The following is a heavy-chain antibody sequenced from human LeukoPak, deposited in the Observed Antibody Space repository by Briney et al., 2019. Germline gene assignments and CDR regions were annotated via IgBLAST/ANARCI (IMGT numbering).Heavy chain of an antibody. D-gene: IGHD1-7*01. V-gene: IGHV3-7*01. CDR3: ARGWNYAFRFDN. CDR2: IKEDGSEK. Sequence: PGGSLRLSCAASGFAFSSNWMSWVRQAPGKGLEWVANIKEDGSEKYYVDSVKGRFTVSRDNAKNLVYLQMNNLRAEDTAVYYCARGWNYAFRFDNWGQGTLVTVST. J-gene: IGHJ4*02. CDR1: GFAFSSNW.